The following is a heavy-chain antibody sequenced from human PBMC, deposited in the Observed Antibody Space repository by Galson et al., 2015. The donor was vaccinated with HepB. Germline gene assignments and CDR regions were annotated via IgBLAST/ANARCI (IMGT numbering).Heavy chain of an antibody. CDR1: GYTFTDYV. J-gene: IGHJ6*03. CDR2: MNTNTGKP. D-gene: IGHD3-3*01. Sequence: SVKVSCKASGYTFTDYVVNWVRQAPGKGLEWLAWMNTNTGKPTYAPGFAGRFVSSLDTSVTTAYLQISSLETDDTAVYYCARSPLRFLDWFPYYDYYYMDLWGEGTTVTVSS. V-gene: IGHV7-4-1*02. CDR3: ARSPLRFLDWFPYYDYYYMDL.